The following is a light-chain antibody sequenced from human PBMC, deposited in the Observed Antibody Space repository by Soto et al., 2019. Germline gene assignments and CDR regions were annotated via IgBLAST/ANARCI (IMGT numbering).Light chain of an antibody. Sequence: QSVLTQPPSVSGAPWQRVTISCTGSSSNIGAGYDVHWYQQLPGTAPKLLIYGNSNRPSGVPDRFSGSKSGTSASLAITGLQAEDEADYYCQSYDSSLSGLWVFGGGTKLTVL. J-gene: IGLJ3*02. CDR2: GNS. V-gene: IGLV1-40*01. CDR3: QSYDSSLSGLWV. CDR1: SSNIGAGYD.